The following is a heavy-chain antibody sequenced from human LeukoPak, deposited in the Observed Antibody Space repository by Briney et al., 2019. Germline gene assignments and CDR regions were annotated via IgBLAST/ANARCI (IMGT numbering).Heavy chain of an antibody. J-gene: IGHJ5*02. CDR2: VYNSGDT. Sequence: PSETLSLTCTVSGGSTSSDYWSWIRQSPGKGLEWVGYVYNSGDTGKNPSLKSRVTILLDTSKNQFSLKLSSVTAADTAVYYCARDYYDSSGRRENWFDPWGQGTLVTVSS. D-gene: IGHD3-22*01. CDR3: ARDYYDSSGRRENWFDP. V-gene: IGHV4-59*12. CDR1: GGSTSSDY.